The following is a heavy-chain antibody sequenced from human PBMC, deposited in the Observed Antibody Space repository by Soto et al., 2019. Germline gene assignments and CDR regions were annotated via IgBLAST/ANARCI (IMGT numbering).Heavy chain of an antibody. J-gene: IGHJ6*02. Sequence: GGSLRLSCAASGFTFSSYGMHWVRQAPGKGLEWVAVISYDGSNKYYADSVKGRFTISRDNSKNTLYLQMNSLRAEDTAVYYCAKDRTIAAAIYYYYGMDVWGQGTTVTVSS. CDR3: AKDRTIAAAIYYYYGMDV. V-gene: IGHV3-30*18. CDR2: ISYDGSNK. CDR1: GFTFSSYG. D-gene: IGHD6-13*01.